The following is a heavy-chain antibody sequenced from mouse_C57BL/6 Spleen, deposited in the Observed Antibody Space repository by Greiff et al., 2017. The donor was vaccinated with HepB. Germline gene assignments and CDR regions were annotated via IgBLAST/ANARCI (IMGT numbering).Heavy chain of an antibody. J-gene: IGHJ3*01. D-gene: IGHD3-2*02. CDR2: ISSGGDYI. CDR3: TRVAQATWFAY. Sequence: EVKLMESGEGLVKPGGSLKLSCAASGFTFSSYAMSWVRQTPEKRLEWVAYISSGGDYIYYADTVKGRFTISRDNARNTLYLQMSSLKSEDTAMYYCTRVAQATWFAYWGQRTLVTVSA. CDR1: GFTFSSYA. V-gene: IGHV5-9-1*02.